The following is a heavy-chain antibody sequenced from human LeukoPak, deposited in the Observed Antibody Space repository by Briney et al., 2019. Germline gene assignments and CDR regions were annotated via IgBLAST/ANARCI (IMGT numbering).Heavy chain of an antibody. J-gene: IGHJ5*02. Sequence: ASVTVSCTPSGYTFTRHGITWVRQAPGQGLEWMGWISTYSSHTTYAQKLQGRVTMTTDTSTTTAYMELRSLRSDDTAVYYCARDEGRVSGSFNPWGEGTLVTVSS. CDR1: GYTFTRHG. CDR3: ARDEGRVSGSFNP. D-gene: IGHD3-10*01. V-gene: IGHV1-18*01. CDR2: ISTYSSHT.